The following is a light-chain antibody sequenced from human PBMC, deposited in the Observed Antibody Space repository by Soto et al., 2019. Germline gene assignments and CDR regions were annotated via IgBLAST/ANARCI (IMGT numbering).Light chain of an antibody. V-gene: IGLV4-60*03. CDR3: ETWDSNNWV. J-gene: IGLJ3*02. CDR2: LEGSGNY. CDR1: SGHSGYI. Sequence: QAVVTQSSSASASLGSSVKLTCTLSSGHSGYIIAWHQQQPGKAPRYLMKLEGSGNYNKGSGVPDRFSGSSSGADRYLTISNLQSEDESDYYCETWDSNNWVFGGGTKVTVL.